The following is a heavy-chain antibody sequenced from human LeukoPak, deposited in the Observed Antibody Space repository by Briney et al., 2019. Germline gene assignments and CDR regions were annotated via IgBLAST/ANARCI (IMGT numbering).Heavy chain of an antibody. CDR3: ARRNMYYYDSSGYYFDY. CDR2: IKQDGSEK. J-gene: IGHJ4*02. V-gene: IGHV3-7*01. CDR1: GFTFSSYW. D-gene: IGHD3-22*01. Sequence: GGSLRPSCAASGFTFSSYWMSWVRQAPGKGLEWVANIKQDGSEKYYVDSVKGRFTISRDNAKNSLYLQMNSLRAEDTAVYYCARRNMYYYDSSGYYFDYWGQGTLVTVSS.